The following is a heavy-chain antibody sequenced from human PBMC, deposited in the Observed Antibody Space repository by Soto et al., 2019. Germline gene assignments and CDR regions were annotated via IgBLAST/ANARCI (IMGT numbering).Heavy chain of an antibody. J-gene: IGHJ4*02. V-gene: IGHV4-34*01. CDR1: GGSFSGYY. Sequence: PSETQSLTCAVYGGSFSGYYWSWIRQPPGKGLEWIGEINHSGSTNYNPSLKSRVTISVDTSKNQFSLKLSSVTAADTAVYYCAKRDFWSGYPDYWGQGTLVTVSS. D-gene: IGHD3-3*01. CDR3: AKRDFWSGYPDY. CDR2: INHSGST.